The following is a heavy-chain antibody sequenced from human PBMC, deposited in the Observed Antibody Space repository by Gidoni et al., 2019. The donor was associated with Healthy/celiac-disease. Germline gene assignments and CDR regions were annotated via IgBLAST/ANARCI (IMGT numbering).Heavy chain of an antibody. CDR3: ARDPFLEWSPTDY. D-gene: IGHD3-3*01. CDR2: IYTSGST. CDR1: GGSISSGSYY. V-gene: IGHV4-61*02. J-gene: IGHJ4*02. Sequence: QVQLQESGPGLVKPSQTLSLTCTVSGGSISSGSYYWSWIRQPAGKGLEWIGRIYTSGSTNYNPSLKSRVTISVDTSKNQFSLKLSSVTAADTAVYYCARDPFLEWSPTDYWGQGTLVTVSS.